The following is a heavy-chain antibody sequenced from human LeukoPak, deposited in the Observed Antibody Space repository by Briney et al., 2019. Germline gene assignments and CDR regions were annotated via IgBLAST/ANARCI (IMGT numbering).Heavy chain of an antibody. J-gene: IGHJ6*02. CDR2: IYSGGST. V-gene: IGHV3-66*01. CDR1: GFTVSSNY. D-gene: IGHD2-15*01. CDR3: ATAGPKTGFQVVAGYGMDV. Sequence: GGSLRLSCAVSGFTVSSNYMSWVRQAPGTGLEWVSVIYSGGSTDYADSVKGRFTISRDNSKNTLYLQMNSLRAEDTAIYYCATAGPKTGFQVVAGYGMDVRGQGTTATVSS.